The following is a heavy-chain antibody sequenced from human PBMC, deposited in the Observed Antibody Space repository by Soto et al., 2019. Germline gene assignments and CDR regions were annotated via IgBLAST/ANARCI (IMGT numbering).Heavy chain of an antibody. D-gene: IGHD3-3*01. Sequence: PSETLSLTCTVSGGSISSGDYYWSWIRQPPGKGLEWIGYIYYSGSTYYNPSLKSRVTISVDTSKNQFSLKLSSVTAADTAVYYCARAPPARLPFLEPFHYWGQGTLVTVSS. CDR1: GGSISSGDYY. CDR3: ARAPPARLPFLEPFHY. CDR2: IYYSGST. V-gene: IGHV4-30-4*01. J-gene: IGHJ4*02.